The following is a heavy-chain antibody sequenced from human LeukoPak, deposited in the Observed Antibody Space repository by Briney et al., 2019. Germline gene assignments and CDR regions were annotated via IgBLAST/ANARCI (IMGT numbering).Heavy chain of an antibody. CDR2: IYHSGST. V-gene: IGHV4-4*02. CDR1: GGSISSSNW. D-gene: IGHD3-3*01. CDR3: ASIGGYYFGWFAP. Sequence: SETLSLTCAVSGGSISSSNWWSWVRQPPGKGLEWIGEIYHSGSTNYNPSLKSRVTISVDKSKNQFSLNLSSVTAADTAMYYCASIGGYYFGWFAPWGQGTLVTVSS. J-gene: IGHJ5*02.